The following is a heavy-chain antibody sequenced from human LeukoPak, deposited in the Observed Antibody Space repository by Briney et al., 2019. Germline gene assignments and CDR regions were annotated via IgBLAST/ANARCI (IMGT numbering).Heavy chain of an antibody. CDR3: ARADRTYPGSFDY. Sequence: SVKVSCKASGYTFTSYGISWVRQAPGQGLEWMGGIIPIFGTANYAQKFQGRVTITTDESTSTAYMELSSLRSEDTAVYYCARADRTYPGSFDYWGQGTLVTVSS. J-gene: IGHJ4*02. D-gene: IGHD1-14*01. CDR1: GYTFTSYG. CDR2: IIPIFGTA. V-gene: IGHV1-69*05.